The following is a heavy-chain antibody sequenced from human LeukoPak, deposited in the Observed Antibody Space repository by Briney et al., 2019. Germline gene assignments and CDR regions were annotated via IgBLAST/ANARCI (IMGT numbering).Heavy chain of an antibody. Sequence: SETLSLTCAVYGGSFSGYYWSWIRQPPGKGLEWIGEINHSGSTNYNPSLKSRVTISVDTSKNQFSLKLISVTAADTAVYYCARGKPSYGSGTYYRPLEPNYMDVWGKGTTVTVSS. CDR2: INHSGST. V-gene: IGHV4-34*01. J-gene: IGHJ6*03. D-gene: IGHD3-10*01. CDR1: GGSFSGYY. CDR3: ARGKPSYGSGTYYRPLEPNYMDV.